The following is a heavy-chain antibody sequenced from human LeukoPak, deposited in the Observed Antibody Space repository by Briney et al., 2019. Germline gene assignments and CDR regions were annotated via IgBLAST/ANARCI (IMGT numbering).Heavy chain of an antibody. CDR3: ARDWFDGDYDRFDY. CDR2: INQDGSQK. D-gene: IGHD4-17*01. V-gene: IGHV3-7*03. CDR1: GFTFSSYW. J-gene: IGHJ4*02. Sequence: GGSLGLSCAVSGFTFSSYWMSWFRQAPGKGLEWVANINQDGSQKFSVDSVKGRFTISRDNAKNSLSLQMNSLRVEDTAVYYCARDWFDGDYDRFDYWGQGTLVTVSS.